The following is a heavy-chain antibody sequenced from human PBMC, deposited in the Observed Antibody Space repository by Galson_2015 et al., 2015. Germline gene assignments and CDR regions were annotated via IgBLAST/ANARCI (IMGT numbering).Heavy chain of an antibody. CDR1: AFAFSIYV. CDR3: AKTTVAAGSSWYMDA. Sequence: SLRLSCAASAFAFSIYVMNWIRQAPGKGLEWVSYITSTGDTTYYADSVKGRFTVSKDNAKNSLFLQMNSLRAEDTALYYCAKTTVAAGSSWYMDAWGKGTTVTVSS. D-gene: IGHD4-23*01. CDR2: ITSTGDTT. J-gene: IGHJ6*03. V-gene: IGHV3-48*03.